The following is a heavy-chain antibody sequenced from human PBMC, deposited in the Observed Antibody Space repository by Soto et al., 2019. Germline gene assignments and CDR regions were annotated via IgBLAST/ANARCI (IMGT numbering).Heavy chain of an antibody. CDR3: ARVIYSSSPSTYFYGMDV. Sequence: QVQLVQSGAEVKKPGSSVKVSCKASGGTFSSYAISWVRQAPGQGLEWMGGIIPIFGTANYAQKFQGRVTITADESTSTAYMELSSLRSEDTAVYYCARVIYSSSPSTYFYGMDVWGQGTTVTVSS. J-gene: IGHJ6*02. CDR1: GGTFSSYA. D-gene: IGHD6-6*01. CDR2: IIPIFGTA. V-gene: IGHV1-69*01.